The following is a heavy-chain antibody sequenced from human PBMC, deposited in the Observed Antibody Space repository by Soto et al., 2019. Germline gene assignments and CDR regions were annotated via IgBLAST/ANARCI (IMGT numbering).Heavy chain of an antibody. J-gene: IGHJ4*02. CDR2: ISAYNGNT. D-gene: IGHD3-22*01. Sequence: GASVKVSCKASGYTFTSYGISWVRQSPGQGLEWMGWISAYNGNTNYAQKLQGRVTMTTDTSTSTAYMELRSLRSDDTAVYYCARDVYYYDSSGLDYWGQGTLVTVSS. CDR3: ARDVYYYDSSGLDY. CDR1: GYTFTSYG. V-gene: IGHV1-18*01.